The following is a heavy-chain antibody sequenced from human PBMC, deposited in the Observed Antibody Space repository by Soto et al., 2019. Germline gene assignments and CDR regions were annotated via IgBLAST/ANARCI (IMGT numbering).Heavy chain of an antibody. CDR1: GFTFSSYA. CDR3: AKDILMAAAGIGTYYYYYGMDV. Sequence: GGSLRLSCAASGFTFSSYAMSWVRQAPGKGLEWVSAISGSGGSTYYADSVKGRFTISRDNSKNTLYLQMNSLRAEDTAVYYCAKDILMAAAGIGTYYYYYGMDVWGQGTTVTVSS. CDR2: ISGSGGST. J-gene: IGHJ6*02. D-gene: IGHD6-13*01. V-gene: IGHV3-23*01.